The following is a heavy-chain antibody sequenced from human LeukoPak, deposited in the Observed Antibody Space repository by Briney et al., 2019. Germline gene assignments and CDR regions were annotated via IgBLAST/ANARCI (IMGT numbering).Heavy chain of an antibody. Sequence: GGSLRLSCAASGFTFSSYAMPWVRQAPGKGLEWVAVISYDGSNKYYADSVKGRFTISRDNSKNTLYLQMNSLRAEDTAVYYCARDGIIAALDYWGQGTLVTVSS. J-gene: IGHJ4*02. V-gene: IGHV3-30-3*01. CDR3: ARDGIIAALDY. D-gene: IGHD6-13*01. CDR2: ISYDGSNK. CDR1: GFTFSSYA.